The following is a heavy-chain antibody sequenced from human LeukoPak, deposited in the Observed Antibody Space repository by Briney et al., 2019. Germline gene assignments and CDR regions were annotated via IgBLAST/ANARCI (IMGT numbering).Heavy chain of an antibody. D-gene: IGHD1/OR15-1a*01. CDR1: GYSFNNYW. CDR3: ATSESQTRFDY. Sequence: GESLKISCKGSGYSFNNYWIGWVRQMPGKGLEWMGIIYPGDSDTGYSPSFQGQVTISVDKSISTAYLQWSSLRASDTAMYYCATSESQTRFDYWGQGTPVTVSS. J-gene: IGHJ4*02. CDR2: IYPGDSDT. V-gene: IGHV5-51*01.